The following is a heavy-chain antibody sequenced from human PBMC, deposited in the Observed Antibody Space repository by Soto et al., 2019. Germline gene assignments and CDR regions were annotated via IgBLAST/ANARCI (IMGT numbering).Heavy chain of an antibody. CDR2: INPSGGST. V-gene: IGHV1-46*03. CDR1: GYTFTSYY. J-gene: IGHJ6*02. Sequence: ASVKVSCKASGYTFTSYYMHWVRQAPGQGLEWMGKINPSGGSTSYAQKFHGRVTMTRDTSTSTVYMELSSLRSEDTAVYYCARVLQQVVQYYYYYGMDVWGQGTTVTVSS. D-gene: IGHD6-13*01. CDR3: ARVLQQVVQYYYYYGMDV.